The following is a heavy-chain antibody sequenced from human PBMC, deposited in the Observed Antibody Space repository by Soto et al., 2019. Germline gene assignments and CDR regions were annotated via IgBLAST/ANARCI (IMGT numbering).Heavy chain of an antibody. CDR3: AKGLAVAGPYYYGIEV. CDR2: ISGSRDYT. D-gene: IGHD6-19*01. J-gene: IGHJ6*02. CDR1: GFTFSSYA. V-gene: IGHV3-23*01. Sequence: PGGSLTLSCAASGFTFSSYAMTCVRQAPGKGLEWVSSISGSRDYTYYADSVKGRFTISRDNSKNTLYLQMNSLRAEDTAVYYCAKGLAVAGPYYYGIEVWGQGTTVTVSS.